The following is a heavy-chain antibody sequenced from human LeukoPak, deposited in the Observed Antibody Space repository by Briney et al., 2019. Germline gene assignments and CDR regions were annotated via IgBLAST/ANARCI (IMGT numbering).Heavy chain of an antibody. CDR3: VRQRGRRVWFDP. D-gene: IGHD3-10*01. J-gene: IGHJ5*02. V-gene: IGHV4-59*08. CDR2: IYYSGST. Sequence: SETLSLTCTVSTGAISGYYWSWIRQPPGKGLEWIGYIYYSGSTNYNPSLQSRVTISVDTSNNQFSLRLRSVTAADTAVYYCVRQRGRRVWFDPWGQGTLVTVFS. CDR1: TGAISGYY.